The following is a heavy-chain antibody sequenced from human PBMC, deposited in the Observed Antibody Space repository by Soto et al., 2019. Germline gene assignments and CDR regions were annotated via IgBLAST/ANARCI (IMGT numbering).Heavy chain of an antibody. J-gene: IGHJ4*02. CDR3: ATPPSASVLRYFDWLPFDY. D-gene: IGHD3-9*01. V-gene: IGHV3-23*01. Sequence: GGSLRLSCAASGFTFSSYAMSWVHQAPGKGLEWVSAISGSGGSTYYADSVKGRFTISRDNSKNTLYLQMNSLRAEDTAVYYCATPPSASVLRYFDWLPFDYWGQGTLVTVSS. CDR1: GFTFSSYA. CDR2: ISGSGGST.